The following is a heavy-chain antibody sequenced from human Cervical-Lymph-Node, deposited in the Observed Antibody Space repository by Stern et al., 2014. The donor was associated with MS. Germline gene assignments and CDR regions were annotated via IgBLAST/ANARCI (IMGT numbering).Heavy chain of an antibody. J-gene: IGHJ4*02. V-gene: IGHV3-30*18. Sequence: VHLVESGGGVVQPGRSLRLSCEASGFIFTNYGMHWVRQAPGKGLDWVAVISDDGSVKYYSASAKGRFAISRDNSKQTVHLQMNSLTPEDTGLYYCAKAKRGYFGHIDFWGQGTLVSVSS. CDR2: ISDDGSVK. D-gene: IGHD3-9*01. CDR1: GFIFTNYG. CDR3: AKAKRGYFGHIDF.